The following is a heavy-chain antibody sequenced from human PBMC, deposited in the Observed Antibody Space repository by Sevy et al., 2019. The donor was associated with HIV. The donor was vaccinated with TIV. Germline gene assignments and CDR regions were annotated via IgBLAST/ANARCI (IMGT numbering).Heavy chain of an antibody. CDR2: ISYDGNIQ. Sequence: GGSLRLSCAASGLTFSTYGMHWVRQAPGKGLEWVAVISYDGNIQYYADSVKGRFTVSRDNCKNKLYLQMNSLRAEDSAVYYCAKGQGGYNYAPGYWGQGTLVTVSS. J-gene: IGHJ4*02. V-gene: IGHV3-30*18. D-gene: IGHD5-18*01. CDR3: AKGQGGYNYAPGY. CDR1: GLTFSTYG.